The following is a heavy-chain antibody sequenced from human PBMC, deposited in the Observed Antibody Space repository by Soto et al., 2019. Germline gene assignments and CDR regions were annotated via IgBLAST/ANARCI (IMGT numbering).Heavy chain of an antibody. CDR1: GYTFTGYY. CDR3: ARGHIYDYVWGSSRYHFDY. J-gene: IGHJ4*02. Sequence: ASVKVSCKASGYTFTGYYMHWVLQAPGQGLEWMGWINPNSGGTNYAQKFQGRVTMTRDTSISTAYMELSRLRSDDTAVYYCARGHIYDYVWGSSRYHFDYWGQGTLVTVSS. V-gene: IGHV1-2*02. D-gene: IGHD3-16*02. CDR2: INPNSGGT.